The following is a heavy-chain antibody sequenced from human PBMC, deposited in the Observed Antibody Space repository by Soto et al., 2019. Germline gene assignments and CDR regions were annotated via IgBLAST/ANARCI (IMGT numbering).Heavy chain of an antibody. CDR2: VYYTAST. J-gene: IGHJ5*02. Sequence: PSETLSLTCTVSGDSISSGCYYWSWIRQLPGKDVEWIGYVYYTASTYYNPSLKSRVTISVDTSKSQFSLRVTSMAPADTAVYYCARLVRAYTDSWFDPGGQGTVVTSPQ. D-gene: IGHD3-16*01. CDR3: ARLVRAYTDSWFDP. V-gene: IGHV4-31*03. CDR1: GDSISSGCYY.